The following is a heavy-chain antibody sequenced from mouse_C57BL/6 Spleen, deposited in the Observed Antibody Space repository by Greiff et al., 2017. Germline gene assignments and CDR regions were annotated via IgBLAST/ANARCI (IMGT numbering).Heavy chain of an antibody. Sequence: EVQLQQSGPELVKPGASVKISCKASGYTFTDYYMNWVKQSHGKSLEWIGDINPNNGGTSYNQKFKGKATLTVDKSSSTAYMELRSLTSEDSAVYYCARSNYSNYGAMDYWGQGTSVTVSS. CDR2: INPNNGGT. CDR3: ARSNYSNYGAMDY. J-gene: IGHJ4*01. CDR1: GYTFTDYY. D-gene: IGHD2-5*01. V-gene: IGHV1-26*01.